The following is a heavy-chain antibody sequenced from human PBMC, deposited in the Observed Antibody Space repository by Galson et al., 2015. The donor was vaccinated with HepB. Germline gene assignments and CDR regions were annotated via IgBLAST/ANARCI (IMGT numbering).Heavy chain of an antibody. CDR3: ARWGHDYGDYGYAFEI. J-gene: IGHJ3*02. D-gene: IGHD4-17*01. CDR2: IYPGDSDT. V-gene: IGHV5-51*03. CDR1: GYSFTSYW. Sequence: QSGAEVTRPGESLKISCKGSGYSFTSYWIGWVRQMPGKGLEWMGIIYPGDSDTRYSQSFQGQVTISADKSISTAYLQWSSLKASDTAMYYCARWGHDYGDYGYAFEIWGQGTMVTVSS.